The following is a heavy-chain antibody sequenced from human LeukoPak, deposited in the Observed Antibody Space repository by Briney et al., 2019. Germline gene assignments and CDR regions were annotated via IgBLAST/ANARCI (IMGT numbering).Heavy chain of an antibody. Sequence: GGSLRLSCAASGFTFDDYAMHWVRQAPGKGLEWVSGISWNSGSIGYADSVKGRVTISRDNAKNSLYLQMNSLRAEDTAVYYCARDGVSGSSSWSDYWGQGTLVTVSS. CDR3: ARDGVSGSSSWSDY. CDR1: GFTFDDYA. CDR2: ISWNSGSI. D-gene: IGHD6-13*01. J-gene: IGHJ4*02. V-gene: IGHV3-9*01.